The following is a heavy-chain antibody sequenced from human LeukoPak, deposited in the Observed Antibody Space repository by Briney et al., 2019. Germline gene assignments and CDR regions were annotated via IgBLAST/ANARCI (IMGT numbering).Heavy chain of an antibody. D-gene: IGHD6-13*01. CDR3: ARGIAAAGTGY. CDR2: INQDVSQI. CDR1: GFTFRSYW. Sequence: GGSLRLSCAASGFTFRSYWMSWVRQAPGKGLEWVATINQDVSQIKYVDSVKGRFTISRDNAQNSLYLQMNSLRAEDTAVYYCARGIAAAGTGYWGQGTLVTVSS. J-gene: IGHJ4*02. V-gene: IGHV3-7*03.